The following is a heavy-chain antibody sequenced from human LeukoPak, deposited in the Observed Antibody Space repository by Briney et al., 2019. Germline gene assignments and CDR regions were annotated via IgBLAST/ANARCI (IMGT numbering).Heavy chain of an antibody. J-gene: IGHJ3*02. D-gene: IGHD5-24*01. CDR1: GYTFTSYG. CDR2: ISAYNGNT. V-gene: IGHV1-18*01. CDR3: ARPCRDGYNKDAFDI. Sequence: VASVKVSCKASGYTFTSYGISWVRQAPGQGLEWMGWISAYNGNTNYAQKLQGRVTMTTDTSTSTAYMELRSLRSDDTAVYYCARPCRDGYNKDAFDIWGQGTMVTVSS.